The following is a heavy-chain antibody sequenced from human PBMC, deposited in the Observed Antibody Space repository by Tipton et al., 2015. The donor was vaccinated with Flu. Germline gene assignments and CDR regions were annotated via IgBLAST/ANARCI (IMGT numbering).Heavy chain of an antibody. CDR3: TREDGSSGWWGGYFDY. CDR2: IRSKAYGGTT. D-gene: IGHD6-19*01. CDR1: GFTFGDYA. Sequence: SLRLSCTASGFTFGDYAMSWVRQAPGKGLEWVGFIRSKAYGGTTEYAASVKGRFTISRDDSKSIAYLQMNSLKTEDTAVYYCTREDGSSGWWGGYFDYWGQGTLVTVSS. J-gene: IGHJ4*02. V-gene: IGHV3-49*04.